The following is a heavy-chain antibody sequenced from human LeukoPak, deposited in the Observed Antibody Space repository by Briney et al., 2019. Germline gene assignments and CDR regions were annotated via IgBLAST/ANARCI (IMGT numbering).Heavy chain of an antibody. Sequence: GGSLRLSCSASGFTVSSNYMTWVRQAPGKGLEWVSVIYSDGSTYYADSVKGRFTISRDNSKNTLYLQMNSLRVEDTAVYYCARNYGDYWGQGTLVTVSS. CDR1: GFTVSSNY. V-gene: IGHV3-66*01. CDR3: ARNYGDY. J-gene: IGHJ4*02. CDR2: IYSDGST.